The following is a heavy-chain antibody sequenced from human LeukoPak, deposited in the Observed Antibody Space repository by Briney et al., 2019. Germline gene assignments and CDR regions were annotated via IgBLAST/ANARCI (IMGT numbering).Heavy chain of an antibody. V-gene: IGHV3-20*04. Sequence: GGSLRLSCAASGFTFDDYGMSWVRQTPGKGLEWVSGINRNGGSTGYEDSVKGRFTISRDNSKNTPYLQMNSLRAEDTAVYYCARRAGAYSHPYDYWGQGTLVTVSS. CDR3: ARRAGAYSHPYDY. J-gene: IGHJ4*02. CDR1: GFTFDDYG. CDR2: INRNGGST. D-gene: IGHD4/OR15-4a*01.